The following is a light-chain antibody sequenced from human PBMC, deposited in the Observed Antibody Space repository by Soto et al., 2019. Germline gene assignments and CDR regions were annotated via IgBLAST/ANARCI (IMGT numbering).Light chain of an antibody. J-gene: IGLJ1*01. Sequence: QSALTQPRSVSGSPGQSVTIPCTGTSSDVGGYNYVSWYQQHPGKAPKLMIYDVSKRPSGVPDRFSGSKSGNTASLTISGLLAEDEADYYCCSYAGSYTYVFGTGTKVTVL. CDR2: DVS. V-gene: IGLV2-11*01. CDR1: SSDVGGYNY. CDR3: CSYAGSYTYV.